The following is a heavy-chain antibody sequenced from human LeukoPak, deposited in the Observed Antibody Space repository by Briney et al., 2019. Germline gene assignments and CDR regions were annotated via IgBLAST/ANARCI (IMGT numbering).Heavy chain of an antibody. D-gene: IGHD1-14*01. CDR3: ARVKSGPSYYYYGMDV. CDR2: ISAYNGNT. CDR1: GYTFTSYG. J-gene: IGHJ6*02. Sequence: ASVKVSCKASGYTFTSYGISWVRQAPGQGLEWMGWISAYNGNTNYAQKLQGRVTMTTDTSTSTAYMELRSLRSDDTAVYYCARVKSGPSYYYYGMDVWAKGPRSPSP. V-gene: IGHV1-18*01.